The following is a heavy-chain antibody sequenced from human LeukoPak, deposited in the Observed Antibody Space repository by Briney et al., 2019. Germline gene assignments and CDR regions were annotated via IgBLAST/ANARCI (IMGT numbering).Heavy chain of an antibody. CDR1: GYTFTGYY. Sequence: ASVKVSCKASGYTFTGYYMHWVRQAPGQGLEWMGWISAYNGNTNYAQKLQGRVTMTTDTSTSTAYMELRSLRSDDTAVYYCARELVSRAAAGDDAFDIWGQGTMVTVSS. CDR3: ARELVSRAAAGDDAFDI. V-gene: IGHV1-18*04. J-gene: IGHJ3*02. CDR2: ISAYNGNT. D-gene: IGHD6-13*01.